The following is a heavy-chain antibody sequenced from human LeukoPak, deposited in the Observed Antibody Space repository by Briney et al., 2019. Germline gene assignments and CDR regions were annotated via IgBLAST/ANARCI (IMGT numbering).Heavy chain of an antibody. CDR2: IYYSGST. D-gene: IGHD6-6*01. CDR3: ARGTAVYSSSFPFDY. Sequence: SETLSLTCTVSGGSISSSSYYWGWIRQPPGKGLEWIGSIYYSGSTYYNPSLKSRVTISVDTSKNQFSLKLSSVTAADTAVYYCARGTAVYSSSFPFDYWGQGTLVTVSS. J-gene: IGHJ4*02. CDR1: GGSISSSSYY. V-gene: IGHV4-39*01.